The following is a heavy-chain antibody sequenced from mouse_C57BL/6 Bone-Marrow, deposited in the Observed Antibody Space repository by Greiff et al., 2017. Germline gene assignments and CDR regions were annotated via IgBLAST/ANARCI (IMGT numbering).Heavy chain of an antibody. D-gene: IGHD2-4*01. J-gene: IGHJ4*01. CDR1: GYTFTDYY. V-gene: IGHV1-26*01. Sequence: VQLQQSGPELVKPGASVKISCKASGYTFTDYYMNWVKQSHGKSLEWIGDINPNNGGTSYNQKFKGKATLTVDKSSSTAYMELRSLTSEDSAVYYCAREDYGGYAMDYWGQGTSVTVSS. CDR3: AREDYGGYAMDY. CDR2: INPNNGGT.